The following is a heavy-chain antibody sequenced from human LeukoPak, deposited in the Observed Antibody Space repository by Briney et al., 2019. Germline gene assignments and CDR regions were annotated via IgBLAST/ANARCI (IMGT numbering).Heavy chain of an antibody. V-gene: IGHV3-33*01. J-gene: IGHJ4*02. Sequence: GRSLRLSCAASGFIFSNYGMHWVRQAPGKGLEWVAVIWYDGSNKYYADSVKGRFTISRDNSKNRVYLQMNSLRVEDTAVYYCARHPITIFGVELYYFDYWGQGTLVTVSS. D-gene: IGHD3-3*01. CDR3: ARHPITIFGVELYYFDY. CDR1: GFIFSNYG. CDR2: IWYDGSNK.